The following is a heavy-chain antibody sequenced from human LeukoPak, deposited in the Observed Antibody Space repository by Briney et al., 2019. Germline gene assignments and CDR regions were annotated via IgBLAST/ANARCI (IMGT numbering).Heavy chain of an antibody. Sequence: SDTLSLTCAVSGYSIDSSNWWGWLRQPPGKGLEWIGYIYYSGSIYYTPSLKSRVTMSVDTSKNQFSLKLSSVTAVDTAVYYCARKPNSEYYFDYWGQGTLVTVSS. V-gene: IGHV4-28*05. CDR1: GYSIDSSNW. CDR2: IYYSGSI. J-gene: IGHJ4*02. CDR3: ARKPNSEYYFDY. D-gene: IGHD3-16*01.